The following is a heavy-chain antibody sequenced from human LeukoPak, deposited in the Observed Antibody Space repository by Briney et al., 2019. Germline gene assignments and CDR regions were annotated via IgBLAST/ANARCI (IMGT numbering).Heavy chain of an antibody. CDR2: IYTSGST. D-gene: IGHD5-18*01. CDR3: ARHGYSYGFYYYYYMDV. Sequence: SETLSLTCTVSGGSISSYCWSWIRQPPGKGLEWIGYIYTSGSTNYNPSLKSRVTISVDTSKNQFSLKLSSVTAADTAVYYCARHGYSYGFYYYYYMDVWGKGTTVTVSS. CDR1: GGSISSYC. V-gene: IGHV4-4*09. J-gene: IGHJ6*03.